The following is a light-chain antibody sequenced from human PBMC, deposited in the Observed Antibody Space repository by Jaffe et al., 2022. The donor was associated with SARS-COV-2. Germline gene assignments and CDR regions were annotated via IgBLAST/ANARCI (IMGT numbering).Light chain of an antibody. CDR1: QSLLHSNGYTY. V-gene: IGKV2-28*01. CDR3: MQALQPPPIT. J-gene: IGKJ5*01. CDR2: LGS. Sequence: DIVMTQSPLSLPVTPGEPASISCRSSQSLLHSNGYTYLDWYLQKPGQSPQLLIYLGSNRASGVPDRFSGSGSGTDFTLKISRVEAEDVGVYYCMQALQPPPITFGQGTRLEIK.